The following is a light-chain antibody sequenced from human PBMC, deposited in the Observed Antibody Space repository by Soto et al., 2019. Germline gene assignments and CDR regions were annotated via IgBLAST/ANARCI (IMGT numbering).Light chain of an antibody. J-gene: IGLJ1*01. CDR2: DVS. CDR1: STDVGGYNY. CDR3: AAWDDSLNEYV. V-gene: IGLV2-8*01. Sequence: QSVLTQPPSASGSPGQSVTISCTGTSTDVGGYNYVSWYQQHPGKAPKLMLFDVSKRPSGVPDRFSGSKSGNAASLTISGLQAEDEADYCCAAWDDSLNEYVFGDGTKVTVL.